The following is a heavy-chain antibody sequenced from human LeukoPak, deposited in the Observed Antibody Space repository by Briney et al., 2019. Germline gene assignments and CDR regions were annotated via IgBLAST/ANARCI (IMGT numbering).Heavy chain of an antibody. CDR1: GGSISSYY. CDR3: ARTKNDYVWGSYRPWEWYFDL. J-gene: IGHJ2*01. Sequence: SETLSLTCTVSGGSISSYYWSWIRQPAGKGLEWIGRIYTSGSTNYNPSLKSRVTMSVDTSKNQFSLKLSSVTAADTAVYYCARTKNDYVWGSYRPWEWYFDLWGRGTPVTVSS. D-gene: IGHD3-16*02. CDR2: IYTSGST. V-gene: IGHV4-4*07.